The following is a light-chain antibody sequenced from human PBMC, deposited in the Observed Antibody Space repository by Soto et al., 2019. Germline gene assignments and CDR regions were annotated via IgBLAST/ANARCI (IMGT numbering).Light chain of an antibody. CDR1: QSVSSY. J-gene: IGKJ5*01. CDR3: QQRSNWPPAT. CDR2: DAS. Sequence: EIVLTQPPATLSLSPGERATLSCRASQSVSSYLAWYQQKPGQAPRLLIYDASNRATGTPARFSGSGSGTDFTLTISSLEPEDFAVYYCQQRSNWPPATFGQGTRLEIK. V-gene: IGKV3-11*01.